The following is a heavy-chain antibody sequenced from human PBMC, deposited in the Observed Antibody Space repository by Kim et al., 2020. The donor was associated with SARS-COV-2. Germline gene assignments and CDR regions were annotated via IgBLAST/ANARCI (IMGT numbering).Heavy chain of an antibody. J-gene: IGHJ5*02. CDR3: ARAPAGTAGGWFDP. D-gene: IGHD6-19*01. V-gene: IGHV3-53*01. Sequence: ADSVKGRFTITRDNAKNTLYLQMNSLRAEDTAVYYCARAPAGTAGGWFDPWGRGTLVTVSS.